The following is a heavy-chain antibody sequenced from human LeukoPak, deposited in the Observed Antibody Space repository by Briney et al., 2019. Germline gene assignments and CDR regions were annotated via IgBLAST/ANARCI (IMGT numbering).Heavy chain of an antibody. CDR3: AKDGRQTIVATIGTFDY. D-gene: IGHD5-12*01. Sequence: PGGSLRLSCAASRFTFSSYAMSWVRQAPGKGLEWVSGISGSGDSTYYADSVKGRFTISRDNSKNTLYLQMNSLRAEDTAVYYCAKDGRQTIVATIGTFDYWGQGTLVTVSS. V-gene: IGHV3-23*01. CDR1: RFTFSSYA. CDR2: ISGSGDST. J-gene: IGHJ4*02.